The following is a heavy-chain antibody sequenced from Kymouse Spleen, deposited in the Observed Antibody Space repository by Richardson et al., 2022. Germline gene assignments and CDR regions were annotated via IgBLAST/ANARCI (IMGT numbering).Heavy chain of an antibody. J-gene: IGHJ4*02. D-gene: IGHD2-15*01. V-gene: IGHV3-33*01. CDR1: GFTFSSYG. CDR2: IWYDGSNK. CDR3: ARRYCSGGS*YPFDY. Sequence: QVQLVESGGGVVQPGRSLRLSCAASGFTFSSYGMHWVRQAPGKGLEWVAVIWYDGSNKYYADSVKGRFTISRDNSKNTLYLQMNSLRAEDTAVYYCARRYCSGGS*YPFDYWGQGTLVTVSS.